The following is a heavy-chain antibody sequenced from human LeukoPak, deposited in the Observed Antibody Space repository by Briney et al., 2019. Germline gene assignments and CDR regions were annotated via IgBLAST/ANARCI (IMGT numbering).Heavy chain of an antibody. V-gene: IGHV3-48*01. CDR2: ISSSSSTI. D-gene: IGHD3-22*01. Sequence: GGSLRLSCAASGFTFSSYSMNWVRQAPGKGLEWVSYISSSSSTIYYADSVKGRFTISRDNAKNSLYLQMNSLRAEDTAVYYCASLATYYYDSSGLGWGQGTLVTVSS. CDR3: ASLATYYYDSSGLG. J-gene: IGHJ4*02. CDR1: GFTFSSYS.